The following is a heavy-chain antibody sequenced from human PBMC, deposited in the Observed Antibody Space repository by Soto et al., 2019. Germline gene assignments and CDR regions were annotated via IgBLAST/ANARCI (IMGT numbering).Heavy chain of an antibody. Sequence: GGSLRLCCAAAGFTFSSYALRWVRQAPGTGMELVLAISSNGGSTYSAYSVKGRFTISRDNSKNKLYLQMSSLRAADTAVYYCVTGGVLRFWSGYYSHYYGMDVWGQGT. CDR3: VTGGVLRFWSGYYSHYYGMDV. V-gene: IGHV3-64D*06. D-gene: IGHD3-3*01. CDR1: GFTFSSYA. CDR2: ISSNGGST. J-gene: IGHJ6*02.